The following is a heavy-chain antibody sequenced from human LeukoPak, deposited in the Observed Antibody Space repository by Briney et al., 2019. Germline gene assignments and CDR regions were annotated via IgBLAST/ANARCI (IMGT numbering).Heavy chain of an antibody. Sequence: GALNLSCTASGFPFSSYAMMWGRPAPGKGAGWVSAILCGGGSAFYADSVKGRFTISRDNSKYTLFLQMNSLRAEDTAVYYCARDPNGDYIGAFDMWGPGTIVTVSS. V-gene: IGHV3-23*01. J-gene: IGHJ3*02. CDR1: GFPFSSYA. CDR3: ARDPNGDYIGAFDM. CDR2: ILCGGGSA. D-gene: IGHD4-17*01.